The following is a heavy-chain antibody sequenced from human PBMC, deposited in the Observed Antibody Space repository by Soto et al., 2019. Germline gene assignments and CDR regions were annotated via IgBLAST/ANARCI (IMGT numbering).Heavy chain of an antibody. D-gene: IGHD3-22*01. CDR2: IYHSGST. J-gene: IGHJ4*02. CDR1: GGSISSGGYS. V-gene: IGHV4-30-2*01. Sequence: SETLSLTCAVSGGSISSGGYSWSWIRQPPGKGLEWIGYIYHSGSTYYNPSLKSRVTISVDRSKNQFSLKLSSVTAADTAVYYCARGRNDYDSSGYYLDPFDYWGQGTLVTVSS. CDR3: ARGRNDYDSSGYYLDPFDY.